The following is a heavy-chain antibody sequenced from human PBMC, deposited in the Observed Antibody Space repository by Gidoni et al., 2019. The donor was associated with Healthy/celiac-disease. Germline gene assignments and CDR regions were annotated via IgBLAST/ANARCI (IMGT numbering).Heavy chain of an antibody. V-gene: IGHV3-30-3*01. Sequence: QVQLVESGGGVVQPGRSLRLASAASGFTFSSYAMHWVRQAPGKGLEWVAVISYDGSNKYYADSVKGRFTISRDNSKNTLYLQMNSLRAEDTAVYYCARADGDYGWGQGTLVTVSS. CDR3: ARADGDYG. J-gene: IGHJ4*02. D-gene: IGHD4-17*01. CDR2: ISYDGSNK. CDR1: GFTFSSYA.